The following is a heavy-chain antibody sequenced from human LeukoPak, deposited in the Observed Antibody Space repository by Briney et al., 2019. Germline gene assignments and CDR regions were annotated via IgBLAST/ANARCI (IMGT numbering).Heavy chain of an antibody. V-gene: IGHV4-31*03. Sequence: ASETLSLTCTVSGGSISSGGFYWSWIRQHPGKGLEWIGYIYYSGSTYYNPSLKSRVTISVDTSKNQFSLKLSSVTAADTAVYYCARSPIVVGPTAIPGWFDPWGQGTLVTVSS. CDR2: IYYSGST. CDR3: ARSPIVVGPTAIPGWFDP. CDR1: GGSISSGGFY. D-gene: IGHD2-2*01. J-gene: IGHJ5*02.